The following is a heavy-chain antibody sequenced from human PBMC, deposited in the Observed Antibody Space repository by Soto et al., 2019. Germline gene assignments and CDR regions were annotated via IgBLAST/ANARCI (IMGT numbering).Heavy chain of an antibody. V-gene: IGHV1-2*04. CDR2: INPNSGGP. CDR1: GYTFTGYY. J-gene: IGHJ6*02. Sequence: ASVKVSWKASGYTFTGYYMHWVRQAPGQGLEWMGWINPNSGGPNYAQKFQGWVTMTRDTSISTAYMELSRLRSDDTAVYYCARSHYDFWSGYPPHYYYYYGMDVWGQGTTVTVSS. D-gene: IGHD3-3*01. CDR3: ARSHYDFWSGYPPHYYYYYGMDV.